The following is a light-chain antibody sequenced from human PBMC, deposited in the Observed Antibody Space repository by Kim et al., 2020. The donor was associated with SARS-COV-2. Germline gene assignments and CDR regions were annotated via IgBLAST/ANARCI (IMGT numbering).Light chain of an antibody. CDR1: SSDIGGYDY. V-gene: IGLV2-14*03. J-gene: IGLJ3*02. CDR3: SSYVNSTSWV. Sequence: GKSITNPCTGASSDIGGYDYVSWYQQHPGKAPKLMIYDVTYRFSGVSNRFSGSKSGNTASLTISGLQAEDEAHYYCSSYVNSTSWVFGGGTRLTVL. CDR2: DVT.